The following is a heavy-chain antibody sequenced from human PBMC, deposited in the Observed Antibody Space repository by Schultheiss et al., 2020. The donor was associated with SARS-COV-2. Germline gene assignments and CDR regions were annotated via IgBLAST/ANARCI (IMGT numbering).Heavy chain of an antibody. Sequence: SETLSLTCAVYGGSFSGYYWSWIRQPPGKGLEWIGRIYTSGSTNYNPSLKSRVTISVDTSKNQFSLKLSSVTAADTAVYYCARVTGCSGGSCHLIKSYYYYYYMDVWGKGTTVTVSS. CDR3: ARVTGCSGGSCHLIKSYYYYYYMDV. J-gene: IGHJ6*03. CDR2: IYTSGST. CDR1: GGSFSGYY. D-gene: IGHD2-15*01. V-gene: IGHV4-59*10.